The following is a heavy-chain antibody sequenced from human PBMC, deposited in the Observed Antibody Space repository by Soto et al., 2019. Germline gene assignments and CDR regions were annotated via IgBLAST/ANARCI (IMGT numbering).Heavy chain of an antibody. D-gene: IGHD2-15*01. Sequence: SETLSLTCTVSGGSISSYYWSWIRQPPGKGLEWIGYIYYSGSTNYNPSLKSRVTISVDTSKNQFSLKLSSVTAADTAVYYCARAHGGNSLTIDYWGQGTLVTV. CDR2: IYYSGST. V-gene: IGHV4-59*01. CDR3: ARAHGGNSLTIDY. J-gene: IGHJ4*02. CDR1: GGSISSYY.